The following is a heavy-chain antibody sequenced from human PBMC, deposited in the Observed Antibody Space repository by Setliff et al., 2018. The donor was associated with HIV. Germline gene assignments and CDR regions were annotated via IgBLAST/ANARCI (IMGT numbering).Heavy chain of an antibody. J-gene: IGHJ5*02. CDR3: ARALYGEYGGDLNWLDP. CDR2: INTQTGSP. V-gene: IGHV7-4-1*02. Sequence: ASVKVSCKASGYSFINYAMNWVRQAPGQGLEWMGWINTQTGSPTYAQAFTGRFVFSVDTSVTTAYLQISGLKADDTAVYYCARALYGEYGGDLNWLDPWGQGTLVTASS. D-gene: IGHD4-17*01. CDR1: GYSFINYA.